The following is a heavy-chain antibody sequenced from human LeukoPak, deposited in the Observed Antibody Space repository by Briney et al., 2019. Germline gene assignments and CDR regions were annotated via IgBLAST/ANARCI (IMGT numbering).Heavy chain of an antibody. Sequence: GGSLRLSCAASGFTVSSKYMTWVRQAPGKGLEWVSVIYTGGNTYYADSVKGRFTISRDNSKNTLYLQMNSLRAEDTAVYYCAKTLGYNYGYVENWGQGTLVTVSS. D-gene: IGHD5-18*01. CDR1: GFTVSSKY. CDR2: IYTGGNT. V-gene: IGHV3-66*01. CDR3: AKTLGYNYGYVEN. J-gene: IGHJ4*02.